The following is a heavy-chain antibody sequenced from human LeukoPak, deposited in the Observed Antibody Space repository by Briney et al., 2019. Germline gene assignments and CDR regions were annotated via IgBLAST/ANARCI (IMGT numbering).Heavy chain of an antibody. D-gene: IGHD4-17*01. CDR3: AKRGTVTTFGHYDY. Sequence: GGSLRLSCAASGFTFSTYAMSWVRQAPGKGLEWVSAISGGGVSTYYADSVKGRFTISRDNSKNTLYLQMNSLRAEDTAIYYCAKRGTVTTFGHYDYWGQGTLVTVSS. CDR2: ISGGGVST. J-gene: IGHJ4*02. V-gene: IGHV3-23*01. CDR1: GFTFSTYA.